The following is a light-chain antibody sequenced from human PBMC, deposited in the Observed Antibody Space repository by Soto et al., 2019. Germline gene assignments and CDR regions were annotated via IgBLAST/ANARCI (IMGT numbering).Light chain of an antibody. CDR3: SSYATSNTLV. Sequence: LTQPASVSGSPGQSITISCTGTSSDVGNNNYVSWYQQHPGKAPKLMIFEVSDRPSGISNRFSGSKSGNTASLTISGLQSEDEADYYCSSYATSNTLVFGTGTKVTVL. CDR2: EVS. V-gene: IGLV2-14*01. CDR1: SSDVGNNNY. J-gene: IGLJ1*01.